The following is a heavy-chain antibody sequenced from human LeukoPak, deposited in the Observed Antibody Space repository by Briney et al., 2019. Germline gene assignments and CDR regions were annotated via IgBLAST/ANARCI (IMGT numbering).Heavy chain of an antibody. Sequence: GGSLRLSCKASGFTFTNAWMNWVRQAPGKGPEWVSTVSGGGTNTYYADFVEGRFTISRDNSKNTLYLQMNSLRAEDTALYYCAKKRGSGSYCDFDYWGQGTLVTVSS. CDR3: AKKRGSGSYCDFDY. J-gene: IGHJ4*02. V-gene: IGHV3-23*01. D-gene: IGHD1-26*01. CDR1: GFTFTNAW. CDR2: VSGGGTNT.